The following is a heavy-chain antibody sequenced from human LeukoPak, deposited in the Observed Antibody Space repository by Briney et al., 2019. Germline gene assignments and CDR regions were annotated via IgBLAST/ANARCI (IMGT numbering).Heavy chain of an antibody. V-gene: IGHV4-59*01. J-gene: IGHJ4*02. D-gene: IGHD3-22*01. CDR1: GGSFSGYY. Sequence: PSETLSLTCAVYGGSFSGYYWSWIRQPPGKGLEWIGYIYYSGSTNYNPSLKSRVTISVDTSKNQFSLKLSSVTAADTAVYYCARGMYDSEADYWGQGTLVTVSS. CDR2: IYYSGST. CDR3: ARGMYDSEADY.